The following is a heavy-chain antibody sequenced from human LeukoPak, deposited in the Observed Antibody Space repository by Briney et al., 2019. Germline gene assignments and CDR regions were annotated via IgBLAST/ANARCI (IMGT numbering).Heavy chain of an antibody. J-gene: IGHJ4*02. CDR3: ARNPNRPYYYGSGSYVDY. CDR1: GYTFTGYY. Sequence: ASVKVSCKASGYTFTGYYMHWVRQAPGQGLEWMGWINPNSGGTNYAQKPQGRVTMTTDTSTSTAYMELRSLRSDDTAVYYCARNPNRPYYYGSGSYVDYWGQGTLVTVSS. D-gene: IGHD3-10*01. CDR2: INPNSGGT. V-gene: IGHV1-2*02.